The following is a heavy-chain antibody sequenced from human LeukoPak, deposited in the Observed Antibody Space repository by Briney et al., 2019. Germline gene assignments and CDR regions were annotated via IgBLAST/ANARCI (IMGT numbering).Heavy chain of an antibody. CDR2: ITYSSGNT. D-gene: IGHD2-21*02. J-gene: IGHJ4*02. CDR3: AKDGTGCGGDCYSDY. CDR1: GFTFSAYG. Sequence: GGSLRLSCAASGFTFSAYGMSWFRQAPGKGLEWVSAITYSSGNTYYADSVKGRFTISRDDSKNTLYLQMNSLRAEDTALYYCAKDGTGCGGDCYSDYWGQGTLVTVSS. V-gene: IGHV3-23*01.